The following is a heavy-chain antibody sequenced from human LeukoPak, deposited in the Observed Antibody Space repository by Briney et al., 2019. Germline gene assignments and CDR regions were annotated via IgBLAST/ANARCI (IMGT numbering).Heavy chain of an antibody. D-gene: IGHD4-17*01. Sequence: GRSLRLSCAASGFTFSSYGMHWVRQAPGKGLEWVAVIWYDGSNKYYADSVKVRFTISRDNSKNTLYLQMNSLRAEDTAVYYCAKDLGADYGDYTFDYWGQGTLVTVSS. CDR2: IWYDGSNK. CDR3: AKDLGADYGDYTFDY. CDR1: GFTFSSYG. V-gene: IGHV3-33*06. J-gene: IGHJ4*02.